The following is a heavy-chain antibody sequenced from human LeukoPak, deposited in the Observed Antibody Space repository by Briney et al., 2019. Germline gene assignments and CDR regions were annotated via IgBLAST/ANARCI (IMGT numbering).Heavy chain of an antibody. J-gene: IGHJ6*03. CDR1: GFTFSSYG. CDR2: ISYDGSNK. Sequence: GGSLRLSCAASGFTFSSYGMHWVRQAPGKGLEWVAVISYDGSNKYYADSVKGRFTISRDNSKNTLYLQMNSLRAEDTAVYYCAKELSDYMDVWGKGTTVTVSS. V-gene: IGHV3-30*18. CDR3: AKELSDYMDV.